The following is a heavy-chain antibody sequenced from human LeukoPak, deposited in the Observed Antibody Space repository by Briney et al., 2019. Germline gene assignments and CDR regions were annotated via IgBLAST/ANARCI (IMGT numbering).Heavy chain of an antibody. CDR3: ARGGSYFDS. V-gene: IGHV4-38-2*02. J-gene: IGHJ4*02. CDR1: GYSISSGYY. D-gene: IGHD1-26*01. CDR2: IYHSGST. Sequence: SETLSLTCTVSGYSISSGYYWGWIRQPPGKGLEWIGSIYHSGSTYYNPSLKSRVTISVDTSKNQFSLKLSSVTTADTAVYFCARGGSYFDSWGQGTLVTVSS.